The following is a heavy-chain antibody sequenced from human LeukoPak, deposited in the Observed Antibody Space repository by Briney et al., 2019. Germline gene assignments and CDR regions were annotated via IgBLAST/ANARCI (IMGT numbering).Heavy chain of an antibody. J-gene: IGHJ4*02. D-gene: IGHD3-16*01. CDR2: LSVSGGLT. CDR1: GFSVSSYA. CDR3: AKRVGGVNNFDY. V-gene: IGHV3-23*01. Sequence: GGSLRLSCAASGFSVSSYAMGWVPPAPGKGLEWVSSLSVSGGLTYYADCLEGRFTISRDSSNNTLYLQMNSLRAEDTAVYYCAKRVGGVNNFDYWGQGTLVTVSS.